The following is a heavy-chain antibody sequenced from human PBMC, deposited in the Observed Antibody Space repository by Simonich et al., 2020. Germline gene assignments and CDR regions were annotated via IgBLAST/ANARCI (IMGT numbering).Heavy chain of an antibody. Sequence: QVQLVESGGGVVQPGRSLRLSCAASGFTFSSYGMHWVRQAPVKGLGWGAVIMNEGSNKYYADSVKGRFTISRDNSKNTLYLQMNSLRAEDTAVYYCARERAAAGEAFDYWGQGTLVTVSS. V-gene: IGHV3-33*01. J-gene: IGHJ4*02. D-gene: IGHD6-13*01. CDR2: IMNEGSNK. CDR1: GFTFSSYG. CDR3: ARERAAAGEAFDY.